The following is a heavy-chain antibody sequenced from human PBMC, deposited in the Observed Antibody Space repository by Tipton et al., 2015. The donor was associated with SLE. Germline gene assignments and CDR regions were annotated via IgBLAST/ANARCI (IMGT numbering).Heavy chain of an antibody. V-gene: IGHV4-34*01. CDR3: ARETGGCFDY. D-gene: IGHD2-8*01. J-gene: IGHJ4*02. Sequence: TLSLTCAVYGGSFSGYYWSWIRQPPGKGLEWIGEINHSGSTNYNPSLKSRVTISVYTSKNQFSLKLSSVTAADTAVYYCARETGGCFDYWGQGTLVTVSS. CDR1: GGSFSGYY. CDR2: INHSGST.